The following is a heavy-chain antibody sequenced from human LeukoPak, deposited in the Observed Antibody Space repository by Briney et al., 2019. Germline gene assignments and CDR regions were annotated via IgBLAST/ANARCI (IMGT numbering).Heavy chain of an antibody. V-gene: IGHV3-30*18. Sequence: GRSLRLSCAASGFTFSSYGMHWVRQAPGKGLEWVAVISYDGSNKYYADSVKGRFTISRDNSKNTLYLQMNSLRAEDTAVYYCAKDHGAYQLPTLGDYWGQGTLVTVSS. CDR3: AKDHGAYQLPTLGDY. CDR1: GFTFSSYG. J-gene: IGHJ4*02. D-gene: IGHD2-2*01. CDR2: ISYDGSNK.